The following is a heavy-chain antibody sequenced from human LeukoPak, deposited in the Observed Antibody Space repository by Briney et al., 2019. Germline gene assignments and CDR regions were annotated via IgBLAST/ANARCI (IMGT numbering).Heavy chain of an antibody. V-gene: IGHV4-4*02. CDR2: IYHSGSI. Sequence: SETLSLTCAVSGGSISSSNWWSWVRRPPGKGLEWIGEIYHSGSINYNPSLKSRVTISVDKSKNQFSLKLSSVTAADTAVYYCARDANAGYSSSGGYYFDYWGQGTLVTVSS. J-gene: IGHJ4*02. CDR3: ARDANAGYSSSGGYYFDY. D-gene: IGHD6-13*01. CDR1: GGSISSSNW.